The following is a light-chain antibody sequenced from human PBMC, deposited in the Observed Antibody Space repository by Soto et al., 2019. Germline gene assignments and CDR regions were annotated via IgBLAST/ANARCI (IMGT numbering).Light chain of an antibody. Sequence: EILMTQSPVTLSVSPGERATLSCRASQSVSSNLAWYQQKPGQAPSLLIYGAFTRATGIPARFSGTGSGTEFTLTISSLQSEDSALYYCQQYNDWPLTFGQGTKVDIK. CDR3: QQYNDWPLT. CDR2: GAF. J-gene: IGKJ1*01. V-gene: IGKV3-15*01. CDR1: QSVSSN.